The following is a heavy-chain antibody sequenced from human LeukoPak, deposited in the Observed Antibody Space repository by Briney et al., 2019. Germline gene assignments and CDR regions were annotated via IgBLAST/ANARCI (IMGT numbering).Heavy chain of an antibody. CDR2: INYSGST. Sequence: PSETLSLTCTVSGGSISSYYWSWIPQPPGKGLEWIGYINYSGSTNYNPSLKSRVTISVDTSKNQFSLKLSSVTAADTAVYYCARVLVWYFDLWGRGTLVTVSS. V-gene: IGHV4-59*01. J-gene: IGHJ2*01. D-gene: IGHD2-8*02. CDR1: GGSISSYY. CDR3: ARVLVWYFDL.